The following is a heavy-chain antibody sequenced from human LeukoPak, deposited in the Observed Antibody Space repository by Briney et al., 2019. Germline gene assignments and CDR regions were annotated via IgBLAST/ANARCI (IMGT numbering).Heavy chain of an antibody. CDR2: IYSDNT. CDR3: ASVVWFGEPPSQGY. CDR1: GFTVSSNS. Sequence: PGGSLRLSCTVSGFTVSSNSMSWVRQAPGKGLEWVSFIYSDNTHYSDSVKGRFTISRDNSKNTLYLQMNSLRAEDTAVYYCASVVWFGEPPSQGYWGQGTLVSVSS. J-gene: IGHJ4*02. D-gene: IGHD3-10*01. V-gene: IGHV3-53*01.